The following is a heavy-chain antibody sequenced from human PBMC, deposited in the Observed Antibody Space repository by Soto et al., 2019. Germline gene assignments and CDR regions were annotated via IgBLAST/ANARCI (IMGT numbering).Heavy chain of an antibody. D-gene: IGHD6-6*01. J-gene: IGHJ6*02. Sequence: SETLSLTCTVSGGSISSGDYYWSWIRQPPGKGLEWIGYIYYSGSTYYNPSLKSRVTISVDTSKNQFSLKLSSVTAADTAVYYCARDGSSPYYGMDVWGQGTTVTVSS. V-gene: IGHV4-30-4*01. CDR2: IYYSGST. CDR1: GGSISSGDYY. CDR3: ARDGSSPYYGMDV.